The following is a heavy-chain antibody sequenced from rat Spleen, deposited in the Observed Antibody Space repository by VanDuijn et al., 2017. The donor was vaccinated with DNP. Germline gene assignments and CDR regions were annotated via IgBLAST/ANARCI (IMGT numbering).Heavy chain of an antibody. CDR3: ARGLNYGGYSYSWYFDF. CDR1: GFTFSDYG. Sequence: EVQLVESGGGLVQPGRSLKLSCVASGFTFSDYGMNWIRQAPGKGLEWVAYISSSSGTIYYADTVKGRFTISRDNAQNTLYLQMSKLGSEDTAIYYCARGLNYGGYSYSWYFDFWGPGTMVTVSS. D-gene: IGHD1-11*01. J-gene: IGHJ1*01. V-gene: IGHV5-34*01. CDR2: ISSSSGTI.